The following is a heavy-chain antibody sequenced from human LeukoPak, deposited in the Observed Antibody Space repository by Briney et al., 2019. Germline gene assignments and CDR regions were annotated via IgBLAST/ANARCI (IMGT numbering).Heavy chain of an antibody. Sequence: PSQTLSLTCIVSGGSISSGSYYWSWIRQPAGKGLEWIGRIYTSGSTDYNPSLKSRVTISVDTSKNQFSLKLSSVTAADTAVYYCARHPTMIVVVGWFDPWGQGTLVTVSS. V-gene: IGHV4-61*02. CDR1: GGSISSGSYY. D-gene: IGHD3-22*01. CDR3: ARHPTMIVVVGWFDP. J-gene: IGHJ5*02. CDR2: IYTSGST.